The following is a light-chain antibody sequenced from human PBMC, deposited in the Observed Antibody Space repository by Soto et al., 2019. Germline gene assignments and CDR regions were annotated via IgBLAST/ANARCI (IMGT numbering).Light chain of an antibody. CDR1: QSVSSSY. CDR3: HQYGGSPRT. V-gene: IGKV3-20*01. Sequence: EIVLTQSPGTLSLSPGERATLSCRAIQSVSSSYLAWYQQKPGQAPRLLIYGASSRATGIPDRFSGSGSGTDFTLTISRLEPEDFAVYYCHQYGGSPRTLGQGTKVDIK. CDR2: GAS. J-gene: IGKJ1*01.